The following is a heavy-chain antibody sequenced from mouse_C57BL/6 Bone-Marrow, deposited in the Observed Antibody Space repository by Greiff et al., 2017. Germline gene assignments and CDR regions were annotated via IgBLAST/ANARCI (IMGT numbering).Heavy chain of an antibody. CDR1: GYTFTSYG. J-gene: IGHJ2*01. Sequence: QVQLKQSGAELARPGASVKLSCKASGYTFTSYGISWVKQRTGQGLEWIGEIYPRSGNTYYNEKFKGKATLTADKSSSTAYMELRSLTSEDSAVYFCASGRQLRQYYFDYWGQGTTLTVSS. D-gene: IGHD3-2*02. CDR2: IYPRSGNT. V-gene: IGHV1-81*01. CDR3: ASGRQLRQYYFDY.